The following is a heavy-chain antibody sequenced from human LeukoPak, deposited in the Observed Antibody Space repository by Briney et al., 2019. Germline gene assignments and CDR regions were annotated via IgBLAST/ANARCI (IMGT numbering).Heavy chain of an antibody. V-gene: IGHV1-8*01. CDR1: RYTFTSYD. CDR2: MNPNSGNT. CDR3: ASYGGNIFDY. D-gene: IGHD4-23*01. J-gene: IGHJ4*02. Sequence: ASVTVSCKASRYTFTSYDINAVRPTTGQGLEWMGWMNPNSGNTGYAQKFQGRVTLTRNTSISTAYMELSSLRSEDTAVYYCASYGGNIFDYWGQGTLVTVSS.